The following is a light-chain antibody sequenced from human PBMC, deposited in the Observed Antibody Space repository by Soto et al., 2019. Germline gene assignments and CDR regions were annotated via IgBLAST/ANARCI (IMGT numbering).Light chain of an antibody. J-gene: IGKJ1*01. CDR2: AAS. CDR3: QQYSIIPRT. Sequence: IQMTQSPSLLFACXXDRVTISCRMSQGISSYLAWYQQKPGKAPEXXIYAASTLQSGVPSRFSGSGAGTDFTLTISCLQSEDFATYYCQQYSIIPRTFAQGTKLDIK. V-gene: IGKV1D-8*01. CDR1: QGISSY.